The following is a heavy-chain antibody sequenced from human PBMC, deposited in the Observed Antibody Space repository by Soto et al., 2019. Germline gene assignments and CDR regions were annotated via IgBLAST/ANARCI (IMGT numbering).Heavy chain of an antibody. V-gene: IGHV3-64*02. J-gene: IGHJ4*02. Sequence: GGSLRLSCAASGFVFSTYAMHWVRQAPGKGLEYVSAISHNGGSTYYADSVKGRFTISRDNSKNTVYLQMGSLRVDDMAVYYCARAETIMRAPFGYWGKGTVVTVAS. CDR2: ISHNGGST. CDR3: ARAETIMRAPFGY. CDR1: GFVFSTYA. D-gene: IGHD1-26*01.